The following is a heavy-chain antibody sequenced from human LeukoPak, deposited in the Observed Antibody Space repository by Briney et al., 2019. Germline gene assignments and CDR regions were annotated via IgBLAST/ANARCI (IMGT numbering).Heavy chain of an antibody. CDR1: GFTFSSYE. CDR2: IGTSVTNI. J-gene: IGHJ4*02. V-gene: IGHV3-48*03. CDR3: ARGPYGPGSLYPH. D-gene: IGHD3-10*01. Sequence: GGSLRLSCAASGFTFSSYEMNWVPQAPGKGLEWVSYIGTSVTNIYYADSVKGRFTISRDNAKNSLYLQMNSLRAEDTALYYCARGPYGPGSLYPHWGQGTLVTVSS.